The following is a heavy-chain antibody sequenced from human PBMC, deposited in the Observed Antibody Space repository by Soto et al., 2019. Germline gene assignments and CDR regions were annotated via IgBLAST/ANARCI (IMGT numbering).Heavy chain of an antibody. J-gene: IGHJ4*02. CDR2: FDPEGGEA. Sequence: GSSVKVSCKISGHTLTELSIHWVRQAPGKGLEWMGGFDPEGGEAIYAQKWHGRVTVTEDTVTGTAYMELRGLRSEDTAVYYCARGWSDSSGYWNYWGQGTRVTVSS. D-gene: IGHD3-22*01. V-gene: IGHV1-24*01. CDR3: ARGWSDSSGYWNY. CDR1: GHTLTELS.